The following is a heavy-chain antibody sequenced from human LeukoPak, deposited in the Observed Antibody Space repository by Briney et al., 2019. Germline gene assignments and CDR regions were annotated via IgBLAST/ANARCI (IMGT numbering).Heavy chain of an antibody. D-gene: IGHD3-10*01. V-gene: IGHV3-33*01. CDR2: IWHDGSHK. CDR1: GFSFDTYA. CDR3: ARETFGSGSYPDF. J-gene: IGHJ4*02. Sequence: PGGSLRLSCAASGFSFDTYAMHWVRQAPGQGLEWVALIWHDGSHKFYSNSVRGQFTISRDNSKNTVYLQMNNLGPDDTAVYYCARETFGSGSYPDFWGQGTLVTVSS.